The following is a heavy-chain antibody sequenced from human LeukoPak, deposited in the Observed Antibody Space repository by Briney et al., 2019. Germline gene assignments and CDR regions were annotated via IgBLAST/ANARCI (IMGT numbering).Heavy chain of an antibody. V-gene: IGHV1-69*13. Sequence: SVTVSCKASGGTFSSYAISWVRQAPGQGLEWMGGIIPIFGTANYAQKFQGRVTITADESTSTGYMELSSLRSEDTAVYYCASKRGYSYGLDYWGQGTLVTVSS. CDR3: ASKRGYSYGLDY. D-gene: IGHD5-18*01. J-gene: IGHJ4*02. CDR1: GGTFSSYA. CDR2: IIPIFGTA.